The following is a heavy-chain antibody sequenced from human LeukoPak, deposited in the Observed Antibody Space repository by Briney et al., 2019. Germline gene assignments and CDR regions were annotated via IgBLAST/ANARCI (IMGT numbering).Heavy chain of an antibody. CDR1: GGSISSRTYY. CDR2: IHYSGST. CDR3: ARHPYNSGRNWFDP. Sequence: SETLSLTCIVSGGSISSRTYYWGWIRQPPGRGLEWIGSIHYSGSTNYNPSLKSRVTISVDTSKNQFSVKLSSVTAADTAVYYCARHPYNSGRNWFDPWGQGTLVTVSS. V-gene: IGHV4-39*01. J-gene: IGHJ5*02. D-gene: IGHD6-19*01.